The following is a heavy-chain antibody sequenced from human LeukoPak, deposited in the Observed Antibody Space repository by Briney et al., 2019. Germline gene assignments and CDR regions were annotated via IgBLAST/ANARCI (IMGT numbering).Heavy chain of an antibody. CDR3: ARALRAGVRAFDI. J-gene: IGHJ3*02. CDR1: GFTVSSNY. CDR2: IYGGGST. V-gene: IGHV3-66*01. Sequence: GGSLRLSCAASGFTVSSNYMSWVRQAPGKGLEWVSVIYGGGSTYYADSVKGRFNISRDNSKNTLYLQMSSLRAEDTAVYYCARALRAGVRAFDIWGQGTMVTVSS. D-gene: IGHD3-10*01.